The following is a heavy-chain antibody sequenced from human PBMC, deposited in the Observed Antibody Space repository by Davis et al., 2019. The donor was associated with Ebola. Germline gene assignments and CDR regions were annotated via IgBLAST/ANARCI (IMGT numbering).Heavy chain of an antibody. V-gene: IGHV3-21*04. CDR3: AKDVGQVGATVRSFDY. J-gene: IGHJ4*02. Sequence: GGSLRLSCAASGFTFSSNSMNWVRQAPGKGLEWVSFISSSSNYIYYADSVKGRFTVSRDNAKNSLYLQMNSLRAEDTAVYYCAKDVGQVGATVRSFDYWGQGTLVTVSS. D-gene: IGHD1-26*01. CDR2: ISSSSNYI. CDR1: GFTFSSNS.